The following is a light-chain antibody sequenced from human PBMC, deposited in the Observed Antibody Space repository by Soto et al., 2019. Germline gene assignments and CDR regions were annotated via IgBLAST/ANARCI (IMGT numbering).Light chain of an antibody. V-gene: IGLV2-14*01. CDR2: EVS. Sequence: CPRPPTSAASRSRGPSINIPCHAHRSDVGGYNYVSWYQQHPGKAPKLMSYEVSNRPSGVSNRFSGSKSGNTASLTISGLQAEDEADYYCSSYTSSSTLFGTGNKVT. J-gene: IGLJ1*01. CDR1: RSDVGGYNY. CDR3: SSYTSSSTL.